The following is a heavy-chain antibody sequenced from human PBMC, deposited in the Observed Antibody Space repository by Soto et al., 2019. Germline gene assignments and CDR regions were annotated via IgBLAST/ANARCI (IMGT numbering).Heavy chain of an antibody. D-gene: IGHD2-21*02. V-gene: IGHV4-31*03. CDR3: ARDHCTGGYCYSSY. CDR2: ISSGGST. J-gene: IGHJ4*02. CDR1: GGSISYSGYY. Sequence: QVQLQESGPGLVKPSQTLSLTCSVSGGSISYSGYYWSWIRLHPGKGLDWIGFISSGGSTYYDPSLKSRATIAIDTSLNQFSLRLTSVTAADTAVYYCARDHCTGGYCYSSYWGQGTLVTVSS.